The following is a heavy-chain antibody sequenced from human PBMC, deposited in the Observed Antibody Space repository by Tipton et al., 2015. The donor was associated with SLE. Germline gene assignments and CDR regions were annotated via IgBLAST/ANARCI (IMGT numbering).Heavy chain of an antibody. Sequence: LRLSCAASGFTFSSYAMSRIRQPPGKGLEWIGEINHSGSTNYNPSLKSRVTISINTSKNQFSLNLSSVTAADTAVYFCARGVRYSSGQSAFDIWGQGTMVSVSS. J-gene: IGHJ3*02. CDR2: INHSGST. V-gene: IGHV4-34*01. CDR3: ARGVRYSSGQSAFDI. D-gene: IGHD6-25*01. CDR1: GFTFSSYA.